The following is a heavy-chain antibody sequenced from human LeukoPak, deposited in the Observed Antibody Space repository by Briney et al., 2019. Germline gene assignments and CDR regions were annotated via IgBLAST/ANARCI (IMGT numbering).Heavy chain of an antibody. CDR3: ARWRVVVPAAGFDY. CDR2: IYYSGST. V-gene: IGHV4-30-4*08. Sequence: SQTLSLTCTVSGGSISSGDYYWSWIRQPPGKGLEWIGYIYYSGSTYYNPSLKSRVTISVDTSKNQFSLKLSSVTAADTAVYYCARWRVVVPAAGFDYWGQGTLVTVSS. CDR1: GGSISSGDYY. D-gene: IGHD2-2*01. J-gene: IGHJ4*02.